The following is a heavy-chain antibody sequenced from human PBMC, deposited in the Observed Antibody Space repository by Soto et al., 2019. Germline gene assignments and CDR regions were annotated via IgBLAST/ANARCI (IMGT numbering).Heavy chain of an antibody. V-gene: IGHV5-10-1*01. CDR2: IDPSDSST. D-gene: IGHD2-2*01. J-gene: IGHJ6*01. CDR3: ATARYCSGANSYVPGYYHAMGV. Sequence: PGDSLKISCKGSGYSFNSYWINWVRQMPGKGLEWMGIIDPSDSSTNYSPSFQGHVSISVDKSISTAYLQWSSLVASDTAMYCCATARYCSGANSYVPGYYHAMGVYRKRTTVTASS. CDR1: GYSFNSYW.